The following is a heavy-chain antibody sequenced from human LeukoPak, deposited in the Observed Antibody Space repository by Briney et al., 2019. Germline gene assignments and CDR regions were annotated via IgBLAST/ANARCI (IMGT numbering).Heavy chain of an antibody. Sequence: ASVKVSCKASGYTFTGYYMHWVRQAPGQGLEGMGWINPNSGGTNYAQKFQGRVTMTRDASISTSYMELSRLRSDDTAVYYCARCQYYYDSSGYYRYWGQGTLVTVSS. CDR2: INPNSGGT. D-gene: IGHD3-22*01. J-gene: IGHJ4*02. V-gene: IGHV1-2*02. CDR1: GYTFTGYY. CDR3: ARCQYYYDSSGYYRY.